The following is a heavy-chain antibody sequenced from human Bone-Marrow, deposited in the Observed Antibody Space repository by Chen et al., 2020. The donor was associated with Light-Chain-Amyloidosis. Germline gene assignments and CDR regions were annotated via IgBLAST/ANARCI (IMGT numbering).Heavy chain of an antibody. J-gene: IGHJ5*02. D-gene: IGHD1-26*01. CDR3: AKDIFATYDP. CDR2: ISGDGGST. V-gene: IGHV3-43*02. CDR1: GFTFDDYA. Sequence: EVQLVESGGGVVQPGGSLRLSCAASGFTFDDYAMHWVRQAPGKGLEWVSLISGDGGSTYYADSMKGRFTISRDNSKNSLDLQMNSLRTEDTALYYCAKDIFATYDPWGQGTLVTVSS.